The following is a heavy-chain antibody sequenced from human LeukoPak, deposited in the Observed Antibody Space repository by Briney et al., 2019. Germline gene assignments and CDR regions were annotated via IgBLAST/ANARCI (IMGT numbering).Heavy chain of an antibody. CDR3: ITFSMIVVVISD. J-gene: IGHJ4*02. D-gene: IGHD3-22*01. CDR2: IKSKADGGTT. CDR1: GFTFSNAW. Sequence: GGSLRLSCAASGFTFSNAWMSWVRQAPGKGLEWVDRIKSKADGGTTDYAAPVKGRFTISRDDSKNTLYLQMNSLKTEDTALYYCITFSMIVVVISDWGRGTLVTVSS. V-gene: IGHV3-15*01.